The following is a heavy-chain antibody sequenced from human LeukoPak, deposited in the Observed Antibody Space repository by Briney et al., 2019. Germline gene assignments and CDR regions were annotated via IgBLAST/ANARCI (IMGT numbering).Heavy chain of an antibody. Sequence: ASVKVSCKASGYTFTSYDINWVRQATGQGLEWMGWMIPNSGNTGYAQKFQGRVTITRNTSISTAYMELSSLRSEDTAVYYCARGEQLDAFDIWGQGTMVTVSS. CDR3: ARGEQLDAFDI. J-gene: IGHJ3*02. D-gene: IGHD6-6*01. CDR2: MIPNSGNT. CDR1: GYTFTSYD. V-gene: IGHV1-8*03.